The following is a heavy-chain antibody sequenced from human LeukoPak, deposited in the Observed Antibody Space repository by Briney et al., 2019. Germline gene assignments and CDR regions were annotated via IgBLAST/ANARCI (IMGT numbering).Heavy chain of an antibody. D-gene: IGHD6-13*01. V-gene: IGHV1-2*02. CDR1: GYTFTGYY. Sequence: ASVKVSCKASGYTFTGYYMHWVRQAPGQGLEWMGGIIPIFGTANYAQKFQGRVTMTRSTSISTAYMELSSLRSEDTAVYYCARGPPGIAAAETNFDYWGQGTLVTVSS. CDR3: ARGPPGIAAAETNFDY. CDR2: IIPIFGTA. J-gene: IGHJ4*02.